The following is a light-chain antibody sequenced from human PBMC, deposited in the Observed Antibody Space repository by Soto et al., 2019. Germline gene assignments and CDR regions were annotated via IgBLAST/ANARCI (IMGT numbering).Light chain of an antibody. V-gene: IGLV2-8*01. CDR2: EVS. J-gene: IGLJ1*01. CDR3: NSYAGSSNYV. Sequence: QSALTQPPSASGSPGQSVTISCTGTSSDVGDYNYVSWYQQHPGKAPKLMIYEVSKRPSGVPGRFSGSKSGSMASLTVSGLQAEDEADYFCNSYAGSSNYVFGTGTKVTVL. CDR1: SSDVGDYNY.